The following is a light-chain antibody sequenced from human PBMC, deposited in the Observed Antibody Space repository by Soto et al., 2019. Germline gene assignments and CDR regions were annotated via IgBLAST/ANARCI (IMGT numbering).Light chain of an antibody. CDR1: SSNIGTNY. CDR2: SNN. Sequence: QSVLTQPPSASGTPGQRVTISCSGSSSNIGTNYVYWYLHLPGAAPKLLIYSNNQRPSGVPDRFSGSKSGTSASLAISGLLSDDEADYYCATWDDILSGQVFGGGTKVTVL. CDR3: ATWDDILSGQV. J-gene: IGLJ3*02. V-gene: IGLV1-47*02.